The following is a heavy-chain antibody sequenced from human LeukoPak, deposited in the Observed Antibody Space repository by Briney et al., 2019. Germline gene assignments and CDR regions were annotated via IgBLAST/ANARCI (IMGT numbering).Heavy chain of an antibody. CDR1: GFTFSSYS. V-gene: IGHV3-21*01. CDR2: ISSSSSYI. CDR3: ARDGRGGSLNYYYYYMDV. J-gene: IGHJ6*03. Sequence: PGGSLRLSCAASGFTFSSYSMNWVRQAPGKGLEWVSSISSSSSYIYYADSVKGRFTISRDNAKNSLYLQMNSLRAEDTAVYYCARDGRGGSLNYYYYYMDVWGKGTTVTISS. D-gene: IGHD6-13*01.